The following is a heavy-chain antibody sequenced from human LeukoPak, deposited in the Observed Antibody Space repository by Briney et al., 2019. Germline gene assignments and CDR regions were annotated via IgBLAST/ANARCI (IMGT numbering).Heavy chain of an antibody. CDR3: AKGVASSIWNAIDV. Sequence: GRSLRLSCAASGFPFSGYGMNWVRQAPGKGLEWVTVISDDARNEDYADSVKGRFTISRDNSKNILHLQMNSLRVEDTAVYYCAKGVASSIWNAIDVWGQGTLVTVSS. CDR2: ISDDARNE. D-gene: IGHD1-1*01. CDR1: GFPFSGYG. V-gene: IGHV3-30*18. J-gene: IGHJ4*02.